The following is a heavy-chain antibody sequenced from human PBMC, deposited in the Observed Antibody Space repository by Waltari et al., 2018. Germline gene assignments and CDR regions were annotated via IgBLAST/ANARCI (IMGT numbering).Heavy chain of an antibody. CDR3: AREGSAIFNV. V-gene: IGHV3-7*01. CDR2: IKYDGSEK. Sequence: SYWMSWVRQAPGKGLEWVANIKYDGSEKYYVDSVKGRFTVSRDNAKNSLYLQMNSLRAEDTAMFFCAREGSAIFNVWGQGTLVTVSS. D-gene: IGHD2-21*01. J-gene: IGHJ4*02. CDR1: SYW.